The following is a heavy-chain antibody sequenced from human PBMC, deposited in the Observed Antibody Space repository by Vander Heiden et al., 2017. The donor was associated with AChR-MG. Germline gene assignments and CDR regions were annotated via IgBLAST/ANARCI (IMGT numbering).Heavy chain of an antibody. CDR1: GFTFSDYS. Sequence: EVQLVESGGGLVQPGGSLRLSCAPSGFTFSDYSMNWVRQAPGKGLEWVSYIHGRSDLMKYADSVKGRFTISRDNAKNSLYLQMNSLRDEDTAVYYCARDLNWAFDDWGQGILVTVSS. CDR2: IHGRSDLM. D-gene: IGHD7-27*01. CDR3: ARDLNWAFDD. V-gene: IGHV3-48*02. J-gene: IGHJ4*02.